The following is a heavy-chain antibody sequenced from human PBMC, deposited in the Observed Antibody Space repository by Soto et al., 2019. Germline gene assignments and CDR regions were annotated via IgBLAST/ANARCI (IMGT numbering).Heavy chain of an antibody. V-gene: IGHV4-39*01. D-gene: IGHD3-22*01. Sequence: PSETLSLTCTVSGGSISSSSYYWGWIRQPPGKGLEWIGSIYYSGSTYYNPSLKSRVTISVDTSKNQFYLKLSSVTAADTAVYYCARVANYYDSSGQYSWFDPWGQGTLVTVPQ. J-gene: IGHJ5*02. CDR2: IYYSGST. CDR3: ARVANYYDSSGQYSWFDP. CDR1: GGSISSSSYY.